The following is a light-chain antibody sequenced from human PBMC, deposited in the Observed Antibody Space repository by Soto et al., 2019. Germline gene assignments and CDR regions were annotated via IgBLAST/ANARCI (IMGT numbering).Light chain of an antibody. Sequence: DLQMTQSPSTLSASVGDRVTITCRASQSLSSWLAWYQQKPGKAPKLLIYKASSLESGVPSRFSGSGSGTEFTLTISSLQPDDFATYYCLQYSTSFRTFGQGTKVEIK. J-gene: IGKJ1*01. V-gene: IGKV1-5*03. CDR3: LQYSTSFRT. CDR2: KAS. CDR1: QSLSSW.